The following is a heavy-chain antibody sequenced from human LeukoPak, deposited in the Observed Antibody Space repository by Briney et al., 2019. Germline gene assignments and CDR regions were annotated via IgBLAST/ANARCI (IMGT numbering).Heavy chain of an antibody. D-gene: IGHD2-2*03. CDR2: IRSTPDGGAT. V-gene: IGHV3-15*01. Sequence: GGSLRLSCAASGFTFINSWMTWVRQAPGKGLEWVGRIRSTPDGGATDYAAPVKGRFTISRDDSKNTLYLQMSSLRTEDTAVYYCATDLHFGYCTATSCANYWGQGTLVTISS. CDR3: ATDLHFGYCTATSCANY. CDR1: GFTFINSW. J-gene: IGHJ4*02.